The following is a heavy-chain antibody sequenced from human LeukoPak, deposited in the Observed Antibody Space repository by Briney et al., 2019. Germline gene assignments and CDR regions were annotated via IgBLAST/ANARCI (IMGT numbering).Heavy chain of an antibody. Sequence: WMGWINPNSGGTNYAQKFQGRVTMTRDTSISTAYMELSRLRSDDTAVYYCARDPSDSSGWTLFDYWGQGTLVTVSS. CDR2: INPNSGGT. CDR3: ARDPSDSSGWTLFDY. V-gene: IGHV1-2*02. D-gene: IGHD6-19*01. J-gene: IGHJ4*02.